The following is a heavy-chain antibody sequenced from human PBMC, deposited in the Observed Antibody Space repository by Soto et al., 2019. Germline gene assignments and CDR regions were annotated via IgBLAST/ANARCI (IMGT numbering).Heavy chain of an antibody. CDR2: LSSNGIGT. CDR1: GFTVSSFG. Sequence: PGGSLRLSCSGSGFTVSSFGMHWVRQAPGKGLEHVSTLSSNGIGTYYADSVKGRFTFSRGTSKNTLYLQMSSLRTEDTAVYYCVKDMGQAAVGIRYPYGLDVWGLGTTVTVSS. J-gene: IGHJ6*02. V-gene: IGHV3-64D*06. D-gene: IGHD6-13*01. CDR3: VKDMGQAAVGIRYPYGLDV.